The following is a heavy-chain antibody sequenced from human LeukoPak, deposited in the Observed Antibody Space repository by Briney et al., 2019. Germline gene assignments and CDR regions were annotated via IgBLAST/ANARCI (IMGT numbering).Heavy chain of an antibody. Sequence: GGSLTLYCAAAEFTFTTYGMHWGRQDPGKGLEWVAFIYYDGSNIYYADYVKGRFTISRDISKNTLYLQMDSLRAEDTAIYYCARDWKTNSFDYWGQGTLVTVSS. CDR1: EFTFTTYG. V-gene: IGHV3-33*01. D-gene: IGHD1-1*01. CDR2: IYYDGSNI. J-gene: IGHJ4*02. CDR3: ARDWKTNSFDY.